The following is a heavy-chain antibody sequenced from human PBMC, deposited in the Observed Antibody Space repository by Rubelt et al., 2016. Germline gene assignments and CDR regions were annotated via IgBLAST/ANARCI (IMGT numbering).Heavy chain of an antibody. V-gene: IGHV4-61*05. D-gene: IGHD2-15*01. J-gene: IGHJ6*02. CDR2: IYYTGST. CDR3: ACRIGYYGVDV. CDR1: GGSISSSSYY. Sequence: QLQLQESGPGLVKPSETLSLTCTVSGGSISSSSYYWGWIRQPPGKGLEWIGYIYYTGSTNYIPSLESRVTISVDTSKKQFSLKLNSVTAADTAVCYCACRIGYYGVDVWGQGTTVTVSS.